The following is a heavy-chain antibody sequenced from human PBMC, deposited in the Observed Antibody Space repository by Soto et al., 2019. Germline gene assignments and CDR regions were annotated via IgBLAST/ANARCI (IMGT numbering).Heavy chain of an antibody. D-gene: IGHD6-19*01. CDR2: ISADNGNT. V-gene: IGHV1-18*01. Sequence: QVQLVQSGAEVKKPGASVKVSCKASGYTFTSYGISWVRQAPGKGLEWMGGISADNGNTNYAQKLQGRVTMTTDTSTSTAYMERRSLRSDDTAVYYCARARGWYMYYYYGMDVWGQGTTVTVSS. CDR1: GYTFTSYG. J-gene: IGHJ6*02. CDR3: ARARGWYMYYYYGMDV.